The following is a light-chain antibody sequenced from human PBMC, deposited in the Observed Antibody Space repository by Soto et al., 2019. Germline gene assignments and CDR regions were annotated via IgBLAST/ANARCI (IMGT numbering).Light chain of an antibody. V-gene: IGKV1-9*01. CDR2: SAS. J-gene: IGKJ4*01. CDR1: QGINSH. CDR3: QQFRSLPIT. Sequence: IQVTQSPSSLSASVGDRVTITCRASQGINSHLAWYQQKPGKAPKVLIHSASTLESGVPSRFSGSGSGTDFTLTISSLQPEDFATYYCQQFRSLPITFGGGTRVEIK.